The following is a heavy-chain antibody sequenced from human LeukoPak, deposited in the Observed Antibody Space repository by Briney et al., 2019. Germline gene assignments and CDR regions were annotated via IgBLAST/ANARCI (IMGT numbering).Heavy chain of an antibody. Sequence: PSETLSLTCTVSGGSISSSSYYWTWIRQYPGEGLEWIGFIFYSGSTNYNPSLKSRSNISVDTSKNQFSLKLSSVTAADTAVYYCARGGPPPSRSGWYKHYYGMDVWGQGTTVTVS. V-gene: IGHV4-31*03. J-gene: IGHJ6*02. D-gene: IGHD6-19*01. CDR2: IFYSGST. CDR1: GGSISSSSYY. CDR3: ARGGPPPSRSGWYKHYYGMDV.